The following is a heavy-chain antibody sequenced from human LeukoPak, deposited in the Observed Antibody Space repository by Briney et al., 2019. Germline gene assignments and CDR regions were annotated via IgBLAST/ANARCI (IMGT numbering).Heavy chain of an antibody. D-gene: IGHD6-25*01. J-gene: IGHJ3*02. CDR3: ARGRTKSGAFDI. CDR2: IYYSGST. Sequence: SETLSLTCTVSGGSISSYYWSWIRQPPGKGLEWIGYIYYSGSTNYNPSLKSRVTISVDTPKTQFSLKLSSVTAADTAVYYCARGRTKSGAFDIWGQGTMVTVSS. V-gene: IGHV4-59*01. CDR1: GGSISSYY.